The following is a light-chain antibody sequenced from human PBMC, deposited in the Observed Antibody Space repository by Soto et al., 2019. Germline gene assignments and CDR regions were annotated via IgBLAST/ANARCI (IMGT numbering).Light chain of an antibody. J-gene: IGKJ1*01. V-gene: IGKV1-39*01. CDR2: ATS. CDR1: QTIISP. Sequence: DIRLTQSPSYLSASVGDRVTITCRASQTIISPLNWYQQKQGTAAKLLIYATSILHSGVPSRFSGSGSGTDFALTISSLQPDDFATYYCQQGYSTWTFGQGTKVEIK. CDR3: QQGYSTWT.